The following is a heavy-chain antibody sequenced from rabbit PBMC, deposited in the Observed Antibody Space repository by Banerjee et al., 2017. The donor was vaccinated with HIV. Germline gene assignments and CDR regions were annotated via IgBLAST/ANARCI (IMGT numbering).Heavy chain of an antibody. CDR1: GFDFSSYG. CDR3: VRVVVAGVGAFDP. D-gene: IGHD4-1*01. CDR2: IDPVFGST. Sequence: QEQLVESGGGLVQPGGSLKLSCKASGFDFSSYGVSWVRQAPGKGLEWIGYIDPVFGSTYYASWVNGRFTISSHNAQNTLYLQLNSLTAADTATYFCVRVVVAGVGAFDPWGPGTLVTVS. J-gene: IGHJ2*01. V-gene: IGHV1S47*01.